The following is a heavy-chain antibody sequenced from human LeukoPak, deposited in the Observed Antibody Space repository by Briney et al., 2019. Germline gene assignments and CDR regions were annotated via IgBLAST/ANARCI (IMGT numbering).Heavy chain of an antibody. D-gene: IGHD6-19*01. V-gene: IGHV3-23*01. CDR2: ISGSGGST. CDR3: AKDPDIAVAGYFDY. Sequence: GGSLRLSCAASGFTFSSYAMSWVRQAPGKGLEWVSAISGSGGSTYYAGSVKGRFTISRDNSKNTLYLQMNSLRAEDTAVYYCAKDPDIAVAGYFDYWGQGTLVTVSS. CDR1: GFTFSSYA. J-gene: IGHJ4*02.